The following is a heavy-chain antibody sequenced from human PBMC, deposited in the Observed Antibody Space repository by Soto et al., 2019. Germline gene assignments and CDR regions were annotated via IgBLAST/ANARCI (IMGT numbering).Heavy chain of an antibody. J-gene: IGHJ4*02. CDR3: AKDMGTTVTTGENYFEY. Sequence: EVPLLESGGGLVHPGGSLRLSCAASGFTFSSYAMSWVRQAPGKGLEWVSAISGSGGSTYYADAVKGRFTISSDNSKNPLYLQMNSLRAEDTAVYYCAKDMGTTVTTGENYFEYWGQGTLVPVSS. CDR2: ISGSGGST. D-gene: IGHD4-17*01. CDR1: GFTFSSYA. V-gene: IGHV3-23*01.